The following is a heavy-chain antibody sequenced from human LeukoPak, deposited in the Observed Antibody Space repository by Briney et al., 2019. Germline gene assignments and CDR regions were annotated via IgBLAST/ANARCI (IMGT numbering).Heavy chain of an antibody. J-gene: IGHJ4*02. Sequence: SETLSLTCTVSGGSISSYYWSWIRQPPGKGLEWIGEINHSGSTNYNPSLKSRVTISVDTSKNQFSLKLSSVTAADTAVYYCARKKKGIQLWLRYFDYWGQGTLVTVSS. CDR2: INHSGST. V-gene: IGHV4-34*01. CDR1: GGSISSYY. CDR3: ARKKKGIQLWLRYFDY. D-gene: IGHD5-18*01.